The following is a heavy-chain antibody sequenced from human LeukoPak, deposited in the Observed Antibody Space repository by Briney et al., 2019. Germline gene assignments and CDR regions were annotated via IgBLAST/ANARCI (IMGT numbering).Heavy chain of an antibody. CDR1: GDTFTVYY. Sequence: VASVSVSCTASGDTFTVYYMHWGRQAPGQGLGWVGWINPNSGGTNYAQKFQGRVTMTRDTSISTAYMGLSRLRSDDTAVYYCARETAYVQYYYYYYGMDVWGQGTTVTVSS. V-gene: IGHV1-2*02. J-gene: IGHJ6*02. CDR2: INPNSGGT. CDR3: ARETAYVQYYYYYYGMDV. D-gene: IGHD3-16*01.